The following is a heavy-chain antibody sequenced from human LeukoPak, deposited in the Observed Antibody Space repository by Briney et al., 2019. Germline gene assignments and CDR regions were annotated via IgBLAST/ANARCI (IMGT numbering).Heavy chain of an antibody. D-gene: IGHD1-1*01. J-gene: IGHJ5*02. V-gene: IGHV1-2*02. CDR1: GYTFIGYY. Sequence: ASVRVSCKASGYTFIGYYMHWVRQATGQALEWMGWINPNGGAINYAQKFQGRVTLTRDTSRNTAYMEINRLTSDDTAVYYCVKPSRGPYYWFDLWGQGTLVTVSS. CDR3: VKPSRGPYYWFDL. CDR2: INPNGGAI.